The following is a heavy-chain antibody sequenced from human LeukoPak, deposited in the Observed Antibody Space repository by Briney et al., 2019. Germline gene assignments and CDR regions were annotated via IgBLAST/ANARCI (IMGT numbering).Heavy chain of an antibody. Sequence: GGSLRLSCAASGFTFSSYDMHWVRQATGKGLEWVSAIGTAGDPYYPGSVKGRFTISRENAKNSLYLQMNSLRAGDTAVYHCARGASREGRYYYYGMDVWGKGTTVTVSS. CDR1: GFTFSSYD. V-gene: IGHV3-13*05. D-gene: IGHD1-26*01. CDR3: ARGASREGRYYYYGMDV. CDR2: IGTAGDP. J-gene: IGHJ6*04.